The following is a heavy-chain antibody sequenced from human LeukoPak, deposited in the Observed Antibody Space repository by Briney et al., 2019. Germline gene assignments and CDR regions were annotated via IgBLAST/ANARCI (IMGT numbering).Heavy chain of an antibody. J-gene: IGHJ4*02. CDR1: GFTFSSYS. D-gene: IGHD4-17*01. CDR2: ISSSSSYI. CDR3: ARVRGPVTYYFDY. Sequence: GGSLRLSCAASGFTFSSYSMNWVRQAPGKGLEWVSSISSSSSYIYYADSVKGRFTISRDNSKNTLYLQMNSLRAEDTAVYYCARVRGPVTYYFDYWGQGTLVTVSS. V-gene: IGHV3-21*01.